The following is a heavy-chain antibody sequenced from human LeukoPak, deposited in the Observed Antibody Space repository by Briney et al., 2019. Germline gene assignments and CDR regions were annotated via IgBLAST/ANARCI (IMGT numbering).Heavy chain of an antibody. J-gene: IGHJ4*02. CDR1: GFTFNVYS. CDR3: ARVVAGATSSFDY. V-gene: IGHV3-48*04. Sequence: GGSLRLSCAASGFTFNVYSMNWVRQAPGKGLEWVSFISSSLDSNIYYADSVKGRFTISRDNAKNSLYLQVNSLRAEDTAVYYCARVVAGATSSFDYWGQGTLVTVSS. D-gene: IGHD1-26*01. CDR2: ISSSLDSNI.